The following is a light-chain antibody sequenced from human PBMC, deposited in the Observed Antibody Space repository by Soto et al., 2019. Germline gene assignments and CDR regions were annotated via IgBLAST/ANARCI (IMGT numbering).Light chain of an antibody. J-gene: IGKJ1*01. CDR1: QSISSY. V-gene: IGKV1-39*01. CDR2: AAS. CDR3: PQSYSTWT. Sequence: DIQMTQSPSSLSASVGDRVTITCRASQSISSYLNWYQQKPGKAPKLLIYAASSLQSGVPSRFSGSGSGTDFTLTISSLQPEDFATYYCPQSYSTWTLGQGTKVDSK.